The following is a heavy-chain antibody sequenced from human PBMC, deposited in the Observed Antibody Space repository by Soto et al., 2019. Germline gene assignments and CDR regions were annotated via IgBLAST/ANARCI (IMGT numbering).Heavy chain of an antibody. J-gene: IGHJ4*02. CDR3: ARAIAGGSYFPLDY. CDR1: GFTFSSYG. D-gene: IGHD1-26*01. Sequence: QVQLVESGGGVVQPGRSLRLSCAASGFTFSSYGMHWVRQAPGKGLEWVAVIWYDGSNKYYADSVKGRFTISRDNSKNTLYLQMNSLRAEDTAVYYCARAIAGGSYFPLDYWGQGTLVTVSS. V-gene: IGHV3-33*01. CDR2: IWYDGSNK.